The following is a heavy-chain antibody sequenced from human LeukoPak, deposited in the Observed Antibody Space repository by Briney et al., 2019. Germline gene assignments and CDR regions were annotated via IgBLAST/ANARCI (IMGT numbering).Heavy chain of an antibody. CDR2: ISSSSSYI. CDR1: GFTFSSYS. CDR3: ARRAVRLRYYYYYYGMDV. D-gene: IGHD4-17*01. Sequence: PGGSLRLSCAASGFTFSSYSMNWVRQAPGKGLEWVPSISSSSSYIYYADSVKGRFTISRDNAKNSLYLQMNSLRAEDTAVYYCARRAVRLRYYYYYYGMDVWGQGTTVTVSS. J-gene: IGHJ6*02. V-gene: IGHV3-21*01.